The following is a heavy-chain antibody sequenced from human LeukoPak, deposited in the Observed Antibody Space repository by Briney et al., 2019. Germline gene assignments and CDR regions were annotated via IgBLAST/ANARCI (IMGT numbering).Heavy chain of an antibody. D-gene: IGHD5-24*01. CDR3: AKRAATATIERGYFDN. V-gene: IGHV3-30-3*02. J-gene: IGHJ4*02. CDR2: ISYDGSNT. CDR1: GFTFSNYA. Sequence: GGSLRLSCAASGFTFSNYAIHWVRQAPGKGLEWVAVISYDGSNTNYADSVKGRFTISRDNSKTTLYLQMNSLRAEDTALYYCAKRAATATIERGYFDNWGQGTLVIVSS.